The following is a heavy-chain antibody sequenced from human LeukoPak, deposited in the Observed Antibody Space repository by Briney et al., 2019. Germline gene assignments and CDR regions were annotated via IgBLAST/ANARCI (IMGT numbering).Heavy chain of an antibody. D-gene: IGHD5-24*01. Sequence: GGSLRLSCAASGFTFSSYAVHWVRQAPGKGLEWVAVISNDGSNKYYVDSVKGRFTISRDNSKNTLYLQMNSLRAEDTAVYYCAKDPGRRDGYNLQGDYWGQGTLVTVSS. J-gene: IGHJ4*02. CDR1: GFTFSSYA. V-gene: IGHV3-30-3*01. CDR3: AKDPGRRDGYNLQGDY. CDR2: ISNDGSNK.